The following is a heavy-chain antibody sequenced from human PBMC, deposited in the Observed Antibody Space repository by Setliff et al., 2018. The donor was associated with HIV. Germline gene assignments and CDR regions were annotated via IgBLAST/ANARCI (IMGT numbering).Heavy chain of an antibody. CDR3: ATGGGQSFDY. D-gene: IGHD1-26*01. CDR1: GYTFTSYG. CDR2: TYLGAT. V-gene: IGHV1-18*04. Sequence: ASVKVSCKTSGYTFTSYGMNWIRQAPGQGLEWMGWTYLGATNYAQRFRDRFTVTTDKSTSTAYMELRGLSPDDTALYFWATGGGQSFDYWGQGTLVTVSS. J-gene: IGHJ4*02.